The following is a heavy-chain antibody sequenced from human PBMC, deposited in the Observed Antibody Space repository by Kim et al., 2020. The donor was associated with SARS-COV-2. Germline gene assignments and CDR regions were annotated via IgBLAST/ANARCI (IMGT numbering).Heavy chain of an antibody. CDR3: ARDMRSGNF. J-gene: IGHJ4*02. V-gene: IGHV3-74*01. Sequence: GTSRSYADSVKGRFTISRDNAKNTVYLEMNRLSAEDTAVYYCARDMRSGNFWGQGTLVTVSS. CDR2: GTSR. D-gene: IGHD1-26*01.